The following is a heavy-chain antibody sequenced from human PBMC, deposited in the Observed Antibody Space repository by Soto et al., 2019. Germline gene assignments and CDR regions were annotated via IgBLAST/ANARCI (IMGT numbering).Heavy chain of an antibody. J-gene: IGHJ4*02. V-gene: IGHV3-7*03. CDR2: IKQDGSEK. CDR1: GFTLSSYY. Sequence: PGGSLRLSCAAPGFTLSSYYMTWVRQAPGKGLEWVANIKQDGSEKFYADSVKGRFSISRDNAKNSLYLQMNSPRAEDTAVYYCAGGSGWLFDSWGQGTPVTVSS. CDR3: AGGSGWLFDS. D-gene: IGHD6-19*01.